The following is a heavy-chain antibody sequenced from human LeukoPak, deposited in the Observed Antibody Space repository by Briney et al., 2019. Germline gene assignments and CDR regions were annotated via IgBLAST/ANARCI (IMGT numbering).Heavy chain of an antibody. D-gene: IGHD3-9*01. CDR3: ARGPIAYYDILTATYFDY. V-gene: IGHV5-51*01. Sequence: GESLKISCKGSGYSFTSYWIGWVRQMPGKGLEWMGIIYPGDSDTRYSPSFQGQVTISADKSISTAYLQWSSLKALDTAMYYCARGPIAYYDILTATYFDYWGQGTLVTVSS. J-gene: IGHJ4*02. CDR1: GYSFTSYW. CDR2: IYPGDSDT.